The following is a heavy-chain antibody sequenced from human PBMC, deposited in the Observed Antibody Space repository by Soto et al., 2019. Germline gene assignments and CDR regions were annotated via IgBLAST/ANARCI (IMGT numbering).Heavy chain of an antibody. CDR2: ISYDGSNK. Sequence: GGSLRLSCAASGFTFSSYAMHWVRQAPGRGLEWVAVISYDGSNKYYADSVKGRFTISRDNSKNTLYLQMNSLRAEDTAVYYCARVGYDSSETGYYYFYYGMDVWGQGTTVTVSS. CDR3: ARVGYDSSETGYYYFYYGMDV. CDR1: GFTFSSYA. J-gene: IGHJ6*02. D-gene: IGHD6-25*01. V-gene: IGHV3-30-3*01.